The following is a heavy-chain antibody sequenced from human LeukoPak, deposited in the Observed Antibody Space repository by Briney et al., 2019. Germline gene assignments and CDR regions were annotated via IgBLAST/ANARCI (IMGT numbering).Heavy chain of an antibody. Sequence: GGSLRLSCAASGFTVSSNYMSWVRQAPGKGLEWVSVIYSGGSTYYADSVKGRFTISRDNSKNTLYLQMNSLRAEDTAVYYCASPSGDYDFWSGYYYGMDVWGQGTTVTVSS. CDR1: GFTVSSNY. V-gene: IGHV3-66*02. CDR2: IYSGGST. CDR3: ASPSGDYDFWSGYYYGMDV. J-gene: IGHJ6*02. D-gene: IGHD3-3*01.